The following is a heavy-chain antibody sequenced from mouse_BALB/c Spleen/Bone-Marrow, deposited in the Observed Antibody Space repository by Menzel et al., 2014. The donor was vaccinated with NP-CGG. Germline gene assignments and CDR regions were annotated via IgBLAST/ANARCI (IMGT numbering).Heavy chain of an antibody. CDR1: GFTFSTYG. D-gene: IGHD4-1*01. V-gene: IGHV5-6*01. CDR3: TRQRNWDHYAMDY. Sequence: EVQGVESGGDIVKPGGSLKLSCAASGFTFSTYGMSWVRQTPDKRLEWVATISSGGGYTYYPDSVKGRFTISRDNANNTLYLQMSSLKSEDTAMYYCTRQRNWDHYAMDYWGQGTSVTVSS. J-gene: IGHJ4*01. CDR2: ISSGGGYT.